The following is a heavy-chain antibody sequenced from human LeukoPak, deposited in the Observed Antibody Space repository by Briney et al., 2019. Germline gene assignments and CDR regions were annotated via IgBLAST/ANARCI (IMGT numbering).Heavy chain of an antibody. CDR2: ISYDGSNK. J-gene: IGHJ4*02. D-gene: IGHD6-6*01. CDR1: GFTFSSYA. V-gene: IGHV3-30-3*01. Sequence: PGGSLRLSCAASGFTFSSYAMHWVRQAPGKGLEWVAVISYDGSNKYYADSVKGRFTISRDNSKNTLYLQMNRLRAEDTAVYYCARARTALLSIAARPLGYWGQGTLVTVSS. CDR3: ARARTALLSIAARPLGY.